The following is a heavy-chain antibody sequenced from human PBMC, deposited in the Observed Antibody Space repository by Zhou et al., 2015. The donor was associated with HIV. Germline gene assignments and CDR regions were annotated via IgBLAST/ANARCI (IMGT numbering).Heavy chain of an antibody. CDR3: ARIEGSGIAAAPDY. Sequence: QVHLVESGGGVVQPGTSLRLSCAASGFTFSSYGMHWVRQAPGKGLEWVAFIRYDGSNKYYADSVKGRFTISRDNSKNTLYLQMNSLRAEDTAVYYCARIEGSGIAAAPDYWGQGTLVTVSS. D-gene: IGHD6-13*01. V-gene: IGHV3-30*02. J-gene: IGHJ4*02. CDR2: IRYDGSNK. CDR1: GFTFSSYG.